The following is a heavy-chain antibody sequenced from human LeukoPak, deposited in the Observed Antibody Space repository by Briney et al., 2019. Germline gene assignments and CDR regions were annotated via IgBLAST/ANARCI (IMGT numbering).Heavy chain of an antibody. V-gene: IGHV3-30*02. CDR3: AKRYCSGGSCYGQAFDY. CDR1: GFTFSSYA. D-gene: IGHD2-15*01. Sequence: GGTLRLSCAASGFTFSSYAMSWVRQAPGKGLEWVAFIQYDGSNKYYADSVKGRFTISRDNSKNTLYLQMNSLRAEDTAVYYCAKRYCSGGSCYGQAFDYWGQGTLVTVSS. J-gene: IGHJ4*02. CDR2: IQYDGSNK.